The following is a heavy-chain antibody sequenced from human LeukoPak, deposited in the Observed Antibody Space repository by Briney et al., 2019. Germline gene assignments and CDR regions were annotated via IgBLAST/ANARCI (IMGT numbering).Heavy chain of an antibody. V-gene: IGHV3-21*01. Sequence: GGSLRLSCAASGFTFSDYGMSWVRQAPGKGLEWVSSISTTSSYIYYADSVKGRFTISRGNAKNSLYLQMNSLRAEDTAVYYCARGAAAATGAEYFQHWGQGTLVTVSS. CDR1: GFTFSDYG. J-gene: IGHJ1*01. D-gene: IGHD6-13*01. CDR2: ISTTSSYI. CDR3: ARGAAAATGAEYFQH.